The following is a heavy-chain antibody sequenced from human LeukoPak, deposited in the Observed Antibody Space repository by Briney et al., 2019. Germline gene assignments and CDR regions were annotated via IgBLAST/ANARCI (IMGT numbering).Heavy chain of an antibody. Sequence: GGSLRLSCAASGFTFSNAWMSWVRQAPGKGLEWVGRIKSKTDGGTTDYAAPVKGRFTISRDHSKNTLYLQMNSLKTEDTAVYYCTTGEMATITGAFDYWGQGTLVTVSS. J-gene: IGHJ4*02. V-gene: IGHV3-15*01. CDR3: TTGEMATITGAFDY. D-gene: IGHD5-24*01. CDR2: IKSKTDGGTT. CDR1: GFTFSNAW.